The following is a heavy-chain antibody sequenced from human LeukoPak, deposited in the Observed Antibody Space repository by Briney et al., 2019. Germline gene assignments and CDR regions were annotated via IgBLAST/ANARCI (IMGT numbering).Heavy chain of an antibody. Sequence: GGSPRLSCAASGFTFSNYAMSWVRQAPGKGLEWVSTISGSGSSTYYADSVKGRFTISRDNSRNTLYLQMDSLRAEDSAVYYCARSIVGATYYYYYMDVWGKGTTVTVSS. D-gene: IGHD1-26*01. J-gene: IGHJ6*03. V-gene: IGHV3-23*01. CDR1: GFTFSNYA. CDR2: ISGSGSST. CDR3: ARSIVGATYYYYYMDV.